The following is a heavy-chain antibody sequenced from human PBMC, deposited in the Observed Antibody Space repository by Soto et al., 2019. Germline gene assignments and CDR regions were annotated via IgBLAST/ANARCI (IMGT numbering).Heavy chain of an antibody. CDR2: IWYDGSNK. D-gene: IGHD6-19*01. CDR1: GFTFSSYG. CDR3: AREKRIAVAGTFYYYGMDV. Sequence: VGSLRLSCAASGFTFSSYGMHWVRQAPGKGLEWVAVIWYDGSNKYYADSVKGRFTISRDNSKNTLYLQMNSLRAEDTAVYYCAREKRIAVAGTFYYYGMDVWGQGTTVTVSS. J-gene: IGHJ6*02. V-gene: IGHV3-33*01.